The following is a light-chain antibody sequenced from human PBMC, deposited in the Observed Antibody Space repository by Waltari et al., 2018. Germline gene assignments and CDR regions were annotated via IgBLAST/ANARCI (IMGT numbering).Light chain of an antibody. CDR1: SSDVGSYNI. Sequence: QSALTQPTSVSGSPGQSITISCTGTSSDVGSYNIVSWYQPHPGKAPKLMIYQGTKRPLVVSPRFSGAKSCNTASLTISGLQAEDESDYYCCSFAGTTTFWVFGGGTRLTV. J-gene: IGLJ3*02. CDR2: QGT. CDR3: CSFAGTTTFWV. V-gene: IGLV2-23*03.